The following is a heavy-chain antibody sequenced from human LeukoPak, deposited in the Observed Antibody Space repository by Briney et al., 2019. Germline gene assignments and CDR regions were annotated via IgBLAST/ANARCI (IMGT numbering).Heavy chain of an antibody. V-gene: IGHV4-34*01. CDR3: ARGLWERLLDY. CDR1: GGSFSGYY. J-gene: IGHJ4*02. Sequence: SETLSLTCGVYGGSFSGYYWSWIRQPPGKGLEWIGEIIRSGSANYKPPLKSRVTISVDTSKNQFSLKLSSVTAADTAVYYCARGLWERLLDYWGQGTLVTVSS. D-gene: IGHD1-26*01. CDR2: IIRSGSA.